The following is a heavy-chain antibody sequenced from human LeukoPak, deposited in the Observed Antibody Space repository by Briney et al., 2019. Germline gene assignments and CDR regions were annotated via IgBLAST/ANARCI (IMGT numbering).Heavy chain of an antibody. CDR1: GGSFSDYY. D-gene: IGHD3-10*01. V-gene: IGHV4-34*01. J-gene: IGHJ3*02. Sequence: SETLSLTCAVYGGSFSDYYWSWIRQPPGKGLEWIGEINHSGSTNYNPSLKSRVTISVDTSKNHFSLKLSSVTAADTAVYYCARRVRGVNDAFDIWGQGTMVTVSS. CDR3: ARRVRGVNDAFDI. CDR2: INHSGST.